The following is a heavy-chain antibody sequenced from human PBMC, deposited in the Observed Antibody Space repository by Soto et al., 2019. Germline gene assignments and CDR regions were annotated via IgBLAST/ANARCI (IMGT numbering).Heavy chain of an antibody. CDR1: GASVSSGNYY. D-gene: IGHD1-26*01. CDR3: ARGSGSYYAY. J-gene: IGHJ4*02. Sequence: PSETLSLTCTVSGASVSSGNYYWSWIRQPPGKGLECIGYISYSGCTNYNPSLKSRVTISIDTSKNQFSLKLSSVTAADTAVYYCARGSGSYYAYWGQGTLVTVSS. V-gene: IGHV4-61*01. CDR2: ISYSGCT.